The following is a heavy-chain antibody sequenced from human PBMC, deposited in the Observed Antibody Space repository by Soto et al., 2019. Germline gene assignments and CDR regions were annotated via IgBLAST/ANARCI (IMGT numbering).Heavy chain of an antibody. CDR3: AKDLLPNTVTTCGS. J-gene: IGHJ5*02. V-gene: IGHV3-30*18. CDR1: GFTFNSYG. Sequence: GGSLRLSCAASGFTFNSYGMHWVRQAPGKGLEWVVVISFDGRNTYYADSVKGRFTISRDNSKNTLYLQMTSLRADDTAVYYCAKDLLPNTVTTCGSWGQGTLVTVSS. D-gene: IGHD4-17*01. CDR2: ISFDGRNT.